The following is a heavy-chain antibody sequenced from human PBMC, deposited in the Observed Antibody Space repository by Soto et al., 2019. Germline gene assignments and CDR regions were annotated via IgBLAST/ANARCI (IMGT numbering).Heavy chain of an antibody. CDR3: AKDIGGYDFDYMDV. J-gene: IGHJ6*03. CDR1: GFTFDDYA. D-gene: IGHD5-12*01. V-gene: IGHV3-9*01. Sequence: GGSLSLSCAASGFTFDDYAMHWVRQAPGKGLERVSGISWNSGCIGYADSVKGRFTISRDNSKNSLYLQMNSLRAEDTALYYCAKDIGGYDFDYMDVWGKGTTVTVSS. CDR2: ISWNSGCI.